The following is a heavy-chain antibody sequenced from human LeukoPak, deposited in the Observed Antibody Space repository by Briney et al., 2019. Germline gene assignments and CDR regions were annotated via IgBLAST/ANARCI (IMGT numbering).Heavy chain of an antibody. CDR1: GFTFTNGW. CDR3: ATGAAYSSAWTIDY. J-gene: IGHJ4*02. D-gene: IGHD6-19*01. CDR2: IKSKTDDGTT. V-gene: IGHV3-15*01. Sequence: SGGSLRLSCAASGFTFTNGWMSWVRQAPGKGLEWVGRIKSKTDDGTTDYAAPVKGRFTISRDDSKNTLYLQMSSLKTEDTAVYFCATGAAYSSAWTIDYWGQGTLVTVSS.